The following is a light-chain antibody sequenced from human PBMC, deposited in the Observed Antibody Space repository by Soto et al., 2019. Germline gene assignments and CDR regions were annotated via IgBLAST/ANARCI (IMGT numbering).Light chain of an antibody. Sequence: DIQMTQSPSNLSASVGDRVIITCRASQSVSGWLAWYRQKPGKAPELLIYSASTLETGVPSRFSGSGSGSDFTLTVSSLQREDFATYYCQQYERYPLTFGGGTKVEIK. J-gene: IGKJ4*01. CDR2: SAS. V-gene: IGKV1-5*03. CDR1: QSVSGW. CDR3: QQYERYPLT.